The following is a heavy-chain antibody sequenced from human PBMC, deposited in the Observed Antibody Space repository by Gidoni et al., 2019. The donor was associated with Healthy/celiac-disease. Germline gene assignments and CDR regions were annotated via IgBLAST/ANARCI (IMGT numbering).Heavy chain of an antibody. D-gene: IGHD3-10*01. CDR2: INHSGST. CDR3: ARGPRDFSLLRGVIPFYFDY. V-gene: IGHV4-34*01. CDR1: GGSFSGYY. Sequence: QVPLQQWGAGLLKPSETLSLTCAVYGGSFSGYYWRWIRQPPGKGLEWIGEINHSGSTNYNPSLKSRVTISVDTSKNQFSLKLSSVTAADTAVYYCARGPRDFSLLRGVIPFYFDYWGQGTLVTVSS. J-gene: IGHJ4*02.